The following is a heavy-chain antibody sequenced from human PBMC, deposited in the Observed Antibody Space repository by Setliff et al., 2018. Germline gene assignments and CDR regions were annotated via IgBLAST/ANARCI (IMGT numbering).Heavy chain of an antibody. CDR3: ARDVFPYHYEGAFDI. J-gene: IGHJ3*02. V-gene: IGHV1-46*01. CDR2: INPSSGRT. CDR1: GYTFTSQY. Sequence: ASVKVSCKASGYTFTSQYMHWVRQAPGLGLEWMGTINPSSGRTSYAQKFQGRVTMTRDTSTSTVYMDMSSLRFEDTAVYYCARDVFPYHYEGAFDIWGQGTMVTVSS. D-gene: IGHD3-22*01.